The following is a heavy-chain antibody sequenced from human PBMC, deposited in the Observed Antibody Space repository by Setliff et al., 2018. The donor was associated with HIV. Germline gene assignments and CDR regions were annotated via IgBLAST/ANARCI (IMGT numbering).Heavy chain of an antibody. CDR2: MNPSGAT. J-gene: IGHJ1*01. V-gene: IGHV1-8*02. D-gene: IGHD3-22*01. CDR1: GYTLTNYD. Sequence: GASVKVSCKASGYTLTNYDINWVRQATGQGLEWMGWMNPSGATGYAQEFQGRVTMTRDTSISTAYMELSSLTSEYTAVYYCARGGGSSYLYHSRGSEYFQYWGQGALVTVSS. CDR3: ARGGGSSYLYHSRGSEYFQY.